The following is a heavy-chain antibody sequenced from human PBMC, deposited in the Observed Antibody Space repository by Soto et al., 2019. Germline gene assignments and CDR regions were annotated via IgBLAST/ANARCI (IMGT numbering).Heavy chain of an antibody. CDR1: GGSISSYY. CDR3: ARLNQYDFWSGYSHYYYYYMDV. Sequence: SETLSLTCTVSGGSISSYYWSWIRQPPGKGLEWIGYIYYSGSTNYNPSLKSRVTISVDTSKNQFSLKLSSVTAADTAVYYCARLNQYDFWSGYSHYYYYYMDVWGKGTTVTVSS. D-gene: IGHD3-3*01. J-gene: IGHJ6*03. CDR2: IYYSGST. V-gene: IGHV4-59*08.